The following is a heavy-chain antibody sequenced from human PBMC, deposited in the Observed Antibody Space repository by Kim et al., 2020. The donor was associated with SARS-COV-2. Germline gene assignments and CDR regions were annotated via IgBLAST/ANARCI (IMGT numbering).Heavy chain of an antibody. CDR3: ARDIGGGHAFDI. V-gene: IGHV4-39*07. D-gene: IGHD3-10*01. CDR2: IYYSGST. CDR1: GGSISSSSYY. J-gene: IGHJ3*02. Sequence: SETLSLTCTVSGGSISSSSYYWGWIRQPPGKGLEWIGSIYYSGSTYYNPSLKSRVTISVDTSKNQFSLKLSSVTAADTAVYYCARDIGGGHAFDIWGQGTMVTVSS.